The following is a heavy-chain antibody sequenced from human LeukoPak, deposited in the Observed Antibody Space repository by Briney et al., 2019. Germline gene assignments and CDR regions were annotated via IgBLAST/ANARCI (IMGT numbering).Heavy chain of an antibody. V-gene: IGHV1-69*13. CDR2: IIPIFGTA. CDR1: GGTFSSYA. Sequence: SVTVSCTASGGTFSSYAISWVRQAPGQGLEWMGGIIPIFGTANYAQKFQGRVTITADESTSTAYMELSSLRSEDTAVYYCASLGVPNTAMFSNYGMDVWGQGTTVTVSS. D-gene: IGHD5-18*01. J-gene: IGHJ6*02. CDR3: ASLGVPNTAMFSNYGMDV.